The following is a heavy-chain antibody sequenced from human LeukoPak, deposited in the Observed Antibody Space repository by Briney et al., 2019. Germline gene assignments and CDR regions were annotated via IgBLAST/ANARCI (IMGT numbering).Heavy chain of an antibody. CDR1: GFTFTNYW. J-gene: IGHJ4*02. CDR2: IKQDGSVE. D-gene: IGHD6-19*01. V-gene: IGHV3-7*01. Sequence: TGGSLRLSCATSGFTFTNYWMNWVRQAPGKGLEWLTNIKQDGSVEHYVDSVKGRFTISRDNAKNSLYLQMNSLRAEDTAVYYCARDLYSTGSFDSWGQGTLVTVSS. CDR3: ARDLYSTGSFDS.